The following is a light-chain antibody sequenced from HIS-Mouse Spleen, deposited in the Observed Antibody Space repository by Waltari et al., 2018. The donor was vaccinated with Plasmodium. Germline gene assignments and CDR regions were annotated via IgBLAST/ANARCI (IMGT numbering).Light chain of an antibody. CDR3: QAWDSSTVV. J-gene: IGLJ2*01. CDR1: KLGDKY. Sequence: SYELTQPPSVSVSPAQTARITCPGDKLGDKYACWYQQKPGQSPVLVIYHDSKRPSGIPERFSGSNSGNTATLTISGTQAMDEADYYCQAWDSSTVVFGGGTKLTVL. CDR2: HDS. V-gene: IGLV3-1*01.